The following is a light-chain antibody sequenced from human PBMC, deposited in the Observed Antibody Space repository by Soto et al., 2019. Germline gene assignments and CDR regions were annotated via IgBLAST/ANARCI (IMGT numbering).Light chain of an antibody. Sequence: DFVMTQSPDSLAVSLGERATINCKSSQSVLYRSNNKNYLAWYQQKPGQPPKLLIYWASTRESGAPDRFSGSGSGIDFTLTISSLQDEDVAVYYCQQYYSSPITFGQGTRLEI. J-gene: IGKJ5*01. CDR3: QQYYSSPIT. CDR1: QSVLYRSNNKNY. CDR2: WAS. V-gene: IGKV4-1*01.